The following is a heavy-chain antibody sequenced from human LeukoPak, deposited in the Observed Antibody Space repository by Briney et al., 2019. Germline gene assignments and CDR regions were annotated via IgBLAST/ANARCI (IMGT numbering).Heavy chain of an antibody. CDR2: IYYSGST. Sequence: SETLSLTCTVSGGSISSHYWSWVRQPPGKGLEWIGYIYYSGSTNYNPSLKSRVTISVDTAKNQFSLKLSSVTAADTAVYYFAGGGSHRFCDYWGQGTLVTVSS. D-gene: IGHD3-16*02. V-gene: IGHV4-59*11. CDR3: AGGGSHRFCDY. J-gene: IGHJ4*02. CDR1: GGSISSHY.